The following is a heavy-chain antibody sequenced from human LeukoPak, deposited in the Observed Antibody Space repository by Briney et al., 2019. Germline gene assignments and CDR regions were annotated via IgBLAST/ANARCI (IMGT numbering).Heavy chain of an antibody. V-gene: IGHV4-59*08. J-gene: IGHJ4*02. Sequence: SETLSLTCTVSGGSISSYYWSWIRQPPGKGLEWIGEIYYSGSTNYNPSLKSRVIISVDTSKNQFSLKPSSVTAADTAVYYCARILLWFGEPHYFDYWGQGTLVTVSS. CDR3: ARILLWFGEPHYFDY. D-gene: IGHD3-10*01. CDR2: IYYSGST. CDR1: GGSISSYY.